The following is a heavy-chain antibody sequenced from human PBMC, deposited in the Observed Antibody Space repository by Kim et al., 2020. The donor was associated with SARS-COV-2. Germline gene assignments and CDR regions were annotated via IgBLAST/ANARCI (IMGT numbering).Heavy chain of an antibody. V-gene: IGHV1-8*01. D-gene: IGHD2-15*01. Sequence: ASVKVSCKASGYTFTSYDINWVRQATGQGLEWMGWMNPNSGNTGYAQKFQGRVTMTRNTSISTAYMELSSLRSEDTAVYYCARDSGGSRSIFYYYYYGMDVWGQGTTVTVSS. CDR3: ARDSGGSRSIFYYYYYGMDV. J-gene: IGHJ6*02. CDR1: GYTFTSYD. CDR2: MNPNSGNT.